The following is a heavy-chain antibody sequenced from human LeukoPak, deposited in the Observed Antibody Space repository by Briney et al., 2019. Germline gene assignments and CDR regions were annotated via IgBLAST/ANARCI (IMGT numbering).Heavy chain of an antibody. D-gene: IGHD3-16*02. J-gene: IGHJ4*02. Sequence: PGGPLRLSCAASGFTVSSYWMSWVRQAPGKGLEWVANIKQDGSEKYYVDSVKGRFTISRDNAKNSLYLQMNSLRAEDTAVYYCARDVMITFGGVIANGYFDYWGQGTLVTVSS. V-gene: IGHV3-7*04. CDR1: GFTVSSYW. CDR3: ARDVMITFGGVIANGYFDY. CDR2: IKQDGSEK.